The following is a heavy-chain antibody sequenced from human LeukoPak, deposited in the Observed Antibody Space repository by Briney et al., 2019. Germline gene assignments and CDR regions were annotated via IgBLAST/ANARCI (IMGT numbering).Heavy chain of an antibody. CDR3: ARDSGIAAAGGIDS. CDR1: GFSFKTYT. V-gene: IGHV3-48*01. D-gene: IGHD6-13*01. CDR2: IGSSSSTT. Sequence: PGGSLRLSCAAFGFSFKTYTMDWVRQAPGKGLEWVSYIGSSSSTTDYADSVKGRFTISRDNPKNTLYLQMNSLRAEDTAVYYCARDSGIAAAGGIDSWGQGSLVPSPQ. J-gene: IGHJ4*02.